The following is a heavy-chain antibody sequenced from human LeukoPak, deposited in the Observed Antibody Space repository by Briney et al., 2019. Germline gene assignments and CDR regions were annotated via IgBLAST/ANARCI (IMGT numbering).Heavy chain of an antibody. CDR1: GGSISSYY. CDR2: IYTSGST. V-gene: IGHV4-4*07. D-gene: IGHD2-21*02. CDR3: ARGLAYCGGDCYPPPGAFDI. Sequence: SSETLSLTCTVSGGSISSYYWSWIRQPAGKGLEWIGRIYTSGSTNYNPSLKSRVTMSVDTSKNQFSLKLSSVTAADTAVYYCARGLAYCGGDCYPPPGAFDIWGQGTMVTVSS. J-gene: IGHJ3*02.